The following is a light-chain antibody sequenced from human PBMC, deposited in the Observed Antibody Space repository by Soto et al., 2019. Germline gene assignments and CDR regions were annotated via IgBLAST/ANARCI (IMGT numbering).Light chain of an antibody. J-gene: IGKJ2*01. CDR2: GAS. CDR1: QTVSGNN. CDR3: QHYGRSPPNYT. V-gene: IGKV3-20*01. Sequence: EIVLTQSPGTLSLSPGERAALSCRASQTVSGNNVAWYQHKPGQAPRLLIYGASSRATGIPDRFSGSGSGTDFTLTISRLEPEDFAVYYCQHYGRSPPNYTFGQGTKLEIK.